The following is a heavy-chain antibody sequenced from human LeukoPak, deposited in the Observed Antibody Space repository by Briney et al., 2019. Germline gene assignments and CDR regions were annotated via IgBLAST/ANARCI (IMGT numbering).Heavy chain of an antibody. J-gene: IGHJ6*02. CDR3: ARGIGYSSSLGYYYYYGMEV. Sequence: HTGGSVGLSCAASGFTVSSNYMSWVRQAPGRGLEWVSVIYSGGSTYYADYVKGRFTISRDNSKNTLYLQMNSLTDEDTAVYYCARGIGYSSSLGYYYYYGMEVWGQGTTVTVSS. V-gene: IGHV3-53*01. CDR2: IYSGGST. CDR1: GFTVSSNY. D-gene: IGHD6-13*01.